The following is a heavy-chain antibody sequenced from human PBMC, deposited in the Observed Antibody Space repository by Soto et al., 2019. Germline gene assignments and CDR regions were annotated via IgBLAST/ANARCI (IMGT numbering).Heavy chain of an antibody. CDR1: GGSISSGGYY. Sequence: QVQLQESGPGLVKPSQTLSLTCTVSGGSISSGGYYWSWIRQHPGKGLEWIGYIYYSGSTYYNPSLQSRVTISVDTSKNQFSLKLSSVTAADTAVYYCARLAEAATTHYYYYYYMDVWGKGTTVTVSS. CDR2: IYYSGST. J-gene: IGHJ6*03. D-gene: IGHD2-15*01. CDR3: ARLAEAATTHYYYYYYMDV. V-gene: IGHV4-31*03.